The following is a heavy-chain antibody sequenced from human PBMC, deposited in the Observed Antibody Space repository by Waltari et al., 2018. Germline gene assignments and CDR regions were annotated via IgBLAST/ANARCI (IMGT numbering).Heavy chain of an antibody. CDR3: AREVYYIFGVRNYRRGFDY. CDR2: IYTSGST. V-gene: IGHV4-4*07. CDR1: GGSISSYY. J-gene: IGHJ4*02. D-gene: IGHD3-3*02. Sequence: QVQLQESGPGLVKPSETLSLTCTVSGGSISSYYWSWIRQPAGKGLEWIGRIYTSGSTNYNPSLKSRVTMSVDTSKNQFSLKLSSVTAADTAVYYCAREVYYIFGVRNYRRGFDYWGQGTLVTVSS.